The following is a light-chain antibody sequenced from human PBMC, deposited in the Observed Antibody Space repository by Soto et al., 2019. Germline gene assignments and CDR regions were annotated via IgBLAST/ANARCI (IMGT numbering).Light chain of an antibody. V-gene: IGKV1-5*03. Sequence: DIQMTQSPSTLSASVGARVTITFRASQSISNWLAWYQQKPGKAPKLLIYKASTLESGVPSRFSGSGSGTEFTLTISSLQPEDFATYYCQQYNSYSQTFGQGTKVDIK. CDR1: QSISNW. CDR3: QQYNSYSQT. CDR2: KAS. J-gene: IGKJ1*01.